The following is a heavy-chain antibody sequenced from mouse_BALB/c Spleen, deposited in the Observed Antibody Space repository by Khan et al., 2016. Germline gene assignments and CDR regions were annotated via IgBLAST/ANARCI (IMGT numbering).Heavy chain of an antibody. CDR3: AKAWYSMYY. Sequence: QVQLQQSGAELMKPGASVKISCKATGYTFSNYWIEWVKQRPGHGLEWIGDILPGNANSNYNENLKGKATLTADTSTHTAYMQLSSLASGDSAVYYCAKAWYSMYYWGQGSSVTVYS. J-gene: IGHJ4*01. V-gene: IGHV1-9*01. CDR1: GYTFSNYW. CDR2: ILPGNANS.